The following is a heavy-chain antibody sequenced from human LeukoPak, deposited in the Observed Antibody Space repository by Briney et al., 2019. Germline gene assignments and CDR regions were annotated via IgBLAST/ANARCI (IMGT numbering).Heavy chain of an antibody. V-gene: IGHV3-73*01. CDR1: GFTFSGSA. D-gene: IGHD3-22*01. J-gene: IGHJ3*02. CDR2: IRSKANSYAT. Sequence: GGSLRLSCAASGFTFSGSAMHWVRQASGKGLEWVGRIRSKANSYATAYAASVKGRFTISRDDSKNTAYLQMNSLKTEDTAVYYCTAQVYYYDSSGYYYSLFDIWGQGTMVTVSS. CDR3: TAQVYYYDSSGYYYSLFDI.